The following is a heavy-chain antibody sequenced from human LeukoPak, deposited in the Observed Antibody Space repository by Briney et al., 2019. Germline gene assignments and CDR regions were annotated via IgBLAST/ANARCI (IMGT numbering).Heavy chain of an antibody. V-gene: IGHV1-69*13. CDR2: IIPIFGTA. Sequence: SVKVSCKASGGTLSSYAISWVRQAPGQGLEWMGRIIPIFGTANYAQKFQGRVTITADESTSTAYMELSSLRSEDTAVYYCARSIAAAGTGFFDYWGQGTLVTVSS. CDR1: GGTLSSYA. CDR3: ARSIAAAGTGFFDY. D-gene: IGHD6-13*01. J-gene: IGHJ4*02.